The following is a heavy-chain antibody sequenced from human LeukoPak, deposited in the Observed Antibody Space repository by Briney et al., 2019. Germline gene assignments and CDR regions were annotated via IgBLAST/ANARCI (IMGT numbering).Heavy chain of an antibody. J-gene: IGHJ4*02. D-gene: IGHD5-12*01. V-gene: IGHV1-69*04. CDR3: ARSGYSGYDSRAPFDY. Sequence: GSSVKVSCKASEGTFSSYAISWVRQAPGQGLEWMGRIIPILGIANYAQKFQGRVTITADKSTSTAYMELSSLRSEDTAVYYCARSGYSGYDSRAPFDYWGQGTLVTVSS. CDR1: EGTFSSYA. CDR2: IIPILGIA.